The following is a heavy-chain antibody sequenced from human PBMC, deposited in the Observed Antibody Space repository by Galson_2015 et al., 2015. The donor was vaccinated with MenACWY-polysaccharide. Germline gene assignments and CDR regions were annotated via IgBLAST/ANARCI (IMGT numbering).Heavy chain of an antibody. CDR3: ARDPLDSSGYTRGSVFDL. J-gene: IGHJ2*01. CDR1: GFTFSSFW. V-gene: IGHV3-7*01. CDR2: IKQDGSEK. Sequence: SLRLSCAASGFTFSSFWMSWVRQAPGKGLEWVAVIKQDGSEKYYVDSVKGRFSISRDNAKNSLYLHMNSLRSEDTAVYYCARDPLDSSGYTRGSVFDLWGRGTLVTVSS. D-gene: IGHD3-22*01.